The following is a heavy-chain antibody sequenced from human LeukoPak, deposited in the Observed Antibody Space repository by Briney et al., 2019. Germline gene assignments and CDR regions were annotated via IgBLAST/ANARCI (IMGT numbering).Heavy chain of an antibody. Sequence: SETVSLTCTVSGGSISSYYWSWIRQPPGKGLEWIGYIYYSGSTNYNPSLKSRVTISVDTSKNQFSLKLSSVTAADTAVYYCARDQIVGATNYFDYWGQGTLVTVSS. D-gene: IGHD1-26*01. CDR2: IYYSGST. CDR3: ARDQIVGATNYFDY. J-gene: IGHJ4*02. V-gene: IGHV4-59*01. CDR1: GGSISSYY.